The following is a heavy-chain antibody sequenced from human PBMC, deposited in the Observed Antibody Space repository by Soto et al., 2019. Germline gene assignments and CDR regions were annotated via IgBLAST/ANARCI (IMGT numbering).Heavy chain of an antibody. D-gene: IGHD4-4*01. CDR3: ARVSYSNYPYYYYYYMDV. V-gene: IGHV1-18*01. J-gene: IGHJ6*03. Sequence: ASVKGSCKASGYTFTGYGISWVRQAPGQGLEWMGWISAYNGNTNYAQKLQGRVTMTTDTSTSTAYMELRSLRSDDTAVYYCARVSYSNYPYYYYYYMDVWGKGTTVTVSS. CDR1: GYTFTGYG. CDR2: ISAYNGNT.